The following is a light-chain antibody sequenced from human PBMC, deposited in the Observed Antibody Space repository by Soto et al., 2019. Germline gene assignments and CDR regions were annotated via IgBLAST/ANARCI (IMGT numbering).Light chain of an antibody. Sequence: QSALTQPVSVSGSPGQSITISCTGASGDIGSYNFVSWYQQHPGKAPKLMIFDVSNRPSGVSDRFSGSKSGNTASLTISGLQAEDEADYYCSSYRSSTTPSVFGTGTKVTVL. CDR3: SSYRSSTTPSV. J-gene: IGLJ1*01. CDR1: SGDIGSYNF. V-gene: IGLV2-14*03. CDR2: DVS.